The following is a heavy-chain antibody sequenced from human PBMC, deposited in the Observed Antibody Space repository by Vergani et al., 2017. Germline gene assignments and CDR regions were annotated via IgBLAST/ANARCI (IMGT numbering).Heavy chain of an antibody. CDR1: GGSISSGSYY. CDR3: ARVNYDFFGTLLDY. J-gene: IGHJ4*02. Sequence: QVQLQESGPGLVKPSQTLSLTCTASGGSISSGSYYWSWIRQPAGKGLEWIGRIYTSGSTNYNPSLKSRVTIAVDTSKNPFSLKLSSVTAADTAVYYCARVNYDFFGTLLDYWGQGTLVTVSS. D-gene: IGHD3-3*01. CDR2: IYTSGST. V-gene: IGHV4-61*02.